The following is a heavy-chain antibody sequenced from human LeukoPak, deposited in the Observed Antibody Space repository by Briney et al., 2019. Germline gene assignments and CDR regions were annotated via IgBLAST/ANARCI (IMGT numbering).Heavy chain of an antibody. V-gene: IGHV3-7*04. D-gene: IGHD6-13*01. CDR1: GFSFSSYW. J-gene: IGHJ6*01. CDR2: IKQDGSEK. CDR3: ARMTSSNYYYGLDV. Sequence: GGSLRLSCTASGFSFSSYWMSWVRQAPGKGLEWVANIKQDGSEKYYVDSVKGRFTISRDNAKNSLYLQMNSLRVEDTGVYYCARMTSSNYYYGLDVWGQGTTVTVSS.